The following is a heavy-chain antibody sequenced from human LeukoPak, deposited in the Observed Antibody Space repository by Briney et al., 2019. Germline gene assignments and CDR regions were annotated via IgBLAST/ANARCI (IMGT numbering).Heavy chain of an antibody. CDR1: GYTFTGYY. CDR2: INPNSGGT. V-gene: IGHV1-2*02. Sequence: ASVKVSCKASGYTFTGYYTHWVRQAPGQGLEWMGWINPNSGGTNYAQKFQGRVTMTRDTSISTAYMELSRLRSDDTAVYYCARGYCSGGSCSALGYYYYGMDVWGQGTTVTVSS. CDR3: ARGYCSGGSCSALGYYYYGMDV. J-gene: IGHJ6*02. D-gene: IGHD2-15*01.